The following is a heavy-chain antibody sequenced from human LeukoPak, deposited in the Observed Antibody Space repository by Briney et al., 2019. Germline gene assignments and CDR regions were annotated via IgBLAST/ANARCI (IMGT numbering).Heavy chain of an antibody. D-gene: IGHD2-15*01. V-gene: IGHV1-69*06. CDR1: GGTFSSYA. J-gene: IGHJ5*02. Sequence: SVKVSCKASGGTFSSYAISWVRQAPGQGLEWMGGIIPIFGTANYAQKFQGRVTITADKSTSTAYMELSSLRSEDTAVYYCARVYCSGGSCYSGKGWFDPWGQGTLVTVSS. CDR2: IIPIFGTA. CDR3: ARVYCSGGSCYSGKGWFDP.